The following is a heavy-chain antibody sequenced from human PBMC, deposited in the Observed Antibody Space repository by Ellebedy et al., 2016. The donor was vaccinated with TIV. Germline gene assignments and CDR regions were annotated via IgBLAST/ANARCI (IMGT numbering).Heavy chain of an antibody. Sequence: GESLKISCAASGFTVSSNYMSWVRQAPGKGLEWVSVIYSGGSTYYADSVKGRFTISRDNSKNTLYLQMNSLRAEDTAVYYCAGPLNYYDSSGGFDYWGQGTLVTVSS. D-gene: IGHD3-22*01. V-gene: IGHV3-53*01. CDR3: AGPLNYYDSSGGFDY. CDR1: GFTVSSNY. CDR2: IYSGGST. J-gene: IGHJ4*02.